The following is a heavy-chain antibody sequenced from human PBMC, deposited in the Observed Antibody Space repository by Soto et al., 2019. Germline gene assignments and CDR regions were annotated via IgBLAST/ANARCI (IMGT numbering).Heavy chain of an antibody. J-gene: IGHJ5*02. Sequence: SETLSLTCTVSGGSISSYYWSWIRQPAGKGLEWIGRIYTSGSTNYNPSLKSRVTMSVDTSKNQFSLKLSSVTAADTAVYYCARDGHDSSGYYYDWFDTWCQGPLVT. CDR2: IYTSGST. D-gene: IGHD3-22*01. CDR1: GGSISSYY. CDR3: ARDGHDSSGYYYDWFDT. V-gene: IGHV4-4*07.